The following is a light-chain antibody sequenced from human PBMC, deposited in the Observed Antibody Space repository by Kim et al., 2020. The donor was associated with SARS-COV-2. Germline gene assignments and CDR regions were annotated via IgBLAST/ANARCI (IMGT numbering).Light chain of an antibody. V-gene: IGLV3-19*01. CDR1: SLRNYY. CDR2: GEN. CDR3: NCRANSGDQLV. J-gene: IGLJ3*02. Sequence: SSELTQDPAVSVALGQTVRITCQGDSLRNYYASWYQQKPGQAPVLVNYGENNRPSGIPDRLSGSRSGNTASLTITGAQAEDEADYYCNCRANSGDQLVFG.